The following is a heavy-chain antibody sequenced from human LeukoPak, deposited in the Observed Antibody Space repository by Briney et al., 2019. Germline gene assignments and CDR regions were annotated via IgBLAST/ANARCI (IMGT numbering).Heavy chain of an antibody. CDR1: GFTFSSYA. D-gene: IGHD3-3*01. Sequence: PGGSLRLSCAASGFTFSSYAMHWVRQAPGKGLEWVAVISYDGSNKYYADSVKGRFTISRDNSKNTLYLQMNSLRAEDTAVYYCARASPLKLLRFSFLSEYWGQGTLVTVSS. V-gene: IGHV3-30-3*01. CDR2: ISYDGSNK. J-gene: IGHJ4*02. CDR3: ARASPLKLLRFSFLSEY.